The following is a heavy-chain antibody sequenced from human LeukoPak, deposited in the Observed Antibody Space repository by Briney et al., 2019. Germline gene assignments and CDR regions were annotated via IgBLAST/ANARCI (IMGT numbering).Heavy chain of an antibody. CDR2: INTDGSGT. V-gene: IGHV3-74*01. Sequence: GGSLRLSCAVSGFTFISYGMQWVRQAPGKGLAWVSRINTDGSGTAYADSVKGRFTISRDNAKNTLYLQMNSLRAEDTALYYCARELPREVTLDYWGQGTLVTVSS. CDR1: GFTFISYG. J-gene: IGHJ4*01. D-gene: IGHD2-21*02. CDR3: ARELPREVTLDY.